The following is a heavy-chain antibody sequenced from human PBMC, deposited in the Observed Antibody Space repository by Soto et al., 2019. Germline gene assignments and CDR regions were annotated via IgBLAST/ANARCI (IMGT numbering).Heavy chain of an antibody. Sequence: QVQLQESGPGLVKPSQTLSLTCTVSGGSISSGGYYWSWIRQHPGKGLEWIGYIYYSGSTYYNPSLKSRVTISVDTSKNQFSLKLSSVTAADTAVYYCARDGSPGSSSVYFDYWGQGTLVTVSS. CDR1: GGSISSGGYY. J-gene: IGHJ4*02. CDR2: IYYSGST. V-gene: IGHV4-31*03. D-gene: IGHD6-6*01. CDR3: ARDGSPGSSSVYFDY.